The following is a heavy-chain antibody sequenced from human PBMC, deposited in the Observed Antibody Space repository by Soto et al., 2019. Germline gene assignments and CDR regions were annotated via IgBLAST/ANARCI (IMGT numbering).Heavy chain of an antibody. D-gene: IGHD1-1*01. J-gene: IGHJ6*02. CDR2: IGHDGTNK. CDR1: GFTFNSFG. Sequence: QVQLVESGGGVVQPGTSLRLSCEASGFTFNSFGMHWVRQAPGKGLEWVAMIGHDGTNKYYVDSVKGRFTISRDNSKDTPYLQMNNLRAEDTAVYYCARTGLQTVQATSYYSGLDVWGQGTTVTVSS. V-gene: IGHV3-33*01. CDR3: ARTGLQTVQATSYYSGLDV.